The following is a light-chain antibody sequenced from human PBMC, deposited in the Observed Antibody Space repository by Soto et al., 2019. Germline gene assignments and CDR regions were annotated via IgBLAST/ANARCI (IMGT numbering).Light chain of an antibody. CDR1: QSVRSAY. Sequence: IVLTQSPGTLSLSPGERATLSCRASQSVRSAYLAWYRHKPGQAPRLLIYDASKRPTGIPDRFSGGGSGTDFTLTSSSLEPEDFAVYYCQQRSNWPYTFGQGTKVDIK. CDR2: DAS. CDR3: QQRSNWPYT. J-gene: IGKJ2*01. V-gene: IGKV3-11*01.